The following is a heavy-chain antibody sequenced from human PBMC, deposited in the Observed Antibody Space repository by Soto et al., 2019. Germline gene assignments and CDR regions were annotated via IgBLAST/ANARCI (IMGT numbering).Heavy chain of an antibody. V-gene: IGHV3-30*18. CDR2: ISYDGSNT. D-gene: IGHD1-26*01. Sequence: QVQLVESGGGVVQPGRSLRLSCVASGFTFSSYGMHWFGQAPGKGLEWVAIISYDGSNTYYADSVKGRFTISRDNSKNTLYLQMNSLRAEDTSVYYCAKEGGLSGSYYISSSYYFDYWGQGTLVTVSS. J-gene: IGHJ4*02. CDR1: GFTFSSYG. CDR3: AKEGGLSGSYYISSSYYFDY.